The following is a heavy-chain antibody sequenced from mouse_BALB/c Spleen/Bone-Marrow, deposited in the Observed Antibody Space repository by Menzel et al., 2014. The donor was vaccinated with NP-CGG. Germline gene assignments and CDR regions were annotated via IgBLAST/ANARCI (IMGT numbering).Heavy chain of an antibody. J-gene: IGHJ3*01. D-gene: IGHD6-2*01. CDR2: MSTYSGNT. CDR3: ARGFFSSSSFFSS. V-gene: IGHV1-67*01. CDR1: GYTFTDYA. Sequence: QVQLQQSGPELVRPGVSVKISCKGSGYTFTDYAMHWVKQSHAKSLEWIGVMSTYSGNTNYNQKFKGKATMTVDKSSSSAYMELARLTSEDSAIYYCARGFFSSSSFFSSWGQGTLVTVSA.